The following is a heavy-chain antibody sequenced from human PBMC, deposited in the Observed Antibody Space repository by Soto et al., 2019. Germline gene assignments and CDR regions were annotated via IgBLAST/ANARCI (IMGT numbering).Heavy chain of an antibody. Sequence: EVPLLESGGGLVQPGGSLRLSCAASGFTFSTYAMIWVRQAPGKGLEWVSVITGGGGRTYYADSVKGRFTISRDNSNNTRYVQMNSLRAEDMAVYYCAKDRYGDYGGVDYWGQGTLVTVSS. CDR1: GFTFSTYA. CDR3: AKDRYGDYGGVDY. CDR2: ITGGGGRT. J-gene: IGHJ4*02. D-gene: IGHD4-17*01. V-gene: IGHV3-23*01.